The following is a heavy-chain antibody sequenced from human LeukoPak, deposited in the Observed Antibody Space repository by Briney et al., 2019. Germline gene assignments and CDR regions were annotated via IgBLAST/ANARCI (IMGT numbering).Heavy chain of an antibody. CDR3: ARGPFGTFAVDY. V-gene: IGHV3-21*01. Sequence: PGGSVRRPCAASGFTISSYSRNWLRQAPGKGLEWVSSISSSSSYIYYADSVKGRFTISRDNAKNSLYLQMTSLRAEDTALYCCARGPFGTFAVDYWGQGTLVTVSS. J-gene: IGHJ4*02. D-gene: IGHD1-7*01. CDR1: GFTISSYS. CDR2: ISSSSSYI.